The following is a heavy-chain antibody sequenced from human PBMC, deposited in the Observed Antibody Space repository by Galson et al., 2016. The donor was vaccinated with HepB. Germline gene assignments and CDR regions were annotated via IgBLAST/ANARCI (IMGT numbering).Heavy chain of an antibody. CDR2: ISGSGGGI. CDR3: AKYRSATYYTDYFEY. V-gene: IGHV3-23*01. Sequence: SLRLSCAASGFTFSTYAMTWVRQAPGKGLEWVATISGSGGGIYYADSVKGRFTISRDNSKNTRFLQMKRLRDEDTALYYCAKYRSATYYTDYFEYWGQGTLVTVSS. J-gene: IGHJ4*02. D-gene: IGHD1-26*01. CDR1: GFTFSTYA.